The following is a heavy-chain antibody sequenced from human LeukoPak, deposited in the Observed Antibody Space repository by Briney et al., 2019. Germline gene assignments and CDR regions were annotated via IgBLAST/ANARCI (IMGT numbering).Heavy chain of an antibody. V-gene: IGHV7-4-1*02. J-gene: IGHJ6*03. CDR2: INTNTGNP. Sequence: ASVKVSCKASGYTFTSYAMNWVRQAPGQGLEWMGWINTNTGNPTYAQGFTGRFVFSLDTSVSTAYLQISSLKAEDTAVHYCARDRRDYYDSSGYHIPYYYYMDVWGKGTTVTVSS. D-gene: IGHD3-22*01. CDR3: ARDRRDYYDSSGYHIPYYYYMDV. CDR1: GYTFTSYA.